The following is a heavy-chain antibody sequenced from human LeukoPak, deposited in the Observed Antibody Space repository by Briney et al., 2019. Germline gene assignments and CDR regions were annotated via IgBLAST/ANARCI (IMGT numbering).Heavy chain of an antibody. V-gene: IGHV5-51*01. J-gene: IGHJ4*02. D-gene: IGHD6-13*01. CDR1: GYSFTNYW. CDR3: ARRDLGLGAAAWGYFFDY. Sequence: GESLKISCKGSGYSFTNYWIGWVRQMPGKGLEWMGIIYPGDSDTRYSPSFQGQVTISADKSISTAYLQWSSLKASDTAIYYCARRDLGLGAAAWGYFFDYWGQGTLVTVSS. CDR2: IYPGDSDT.